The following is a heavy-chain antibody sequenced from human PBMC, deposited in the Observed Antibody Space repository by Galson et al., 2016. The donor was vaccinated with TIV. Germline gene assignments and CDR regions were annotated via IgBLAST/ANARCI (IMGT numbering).Heavy chain of an antibody. D-gene: IGHD3-22*01. CDR1: GFSLNTDGMC. CDR2: IDWDDDK. J-gene: IGHJ4*02. Sequence: ALVKPTQTLTLTCTFSGFSLNTDGMCVNWIRQPPGKALEWLARIDWDDDKSYTSSLKTRLTISKDTSKNQVVLTLTNMDPVDTATSYCARLSGYYDISGHYIPMICDYWGQGTPVTVSS. V-gene: IGHV2-70*11. CDR3: ARLSGYYDISGHYIPMICDY.